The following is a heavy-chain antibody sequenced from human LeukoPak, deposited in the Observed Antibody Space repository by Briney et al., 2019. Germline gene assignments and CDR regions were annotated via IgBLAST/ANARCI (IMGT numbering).Heavy chain of an antibody. J-gene: IGHJ4*02. CDR1: GFSLSTSGVG. D-gene: IGHD3-10*01. Sequence: ESGPTLVKPTQTLTLTCTFSGFSLSTSGVGVGWIRQPPGKALEWLALIYWNDDKRYSSSLKTRLTITKDTSKNQVVLTMTIMDPVDTATYYCAHIGDVDYWGQGTLVTVSS. V-gene: IGHV2-5*01. CDR3: AHIGDVDY. CDR2: IYWNDDK.